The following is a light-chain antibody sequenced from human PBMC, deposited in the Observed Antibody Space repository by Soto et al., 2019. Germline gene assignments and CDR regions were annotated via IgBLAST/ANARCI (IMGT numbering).Light chain of an antibody. V-gene: IGLV2-14*03. Sequence: QSALTQPASVSGSPGQSITISCTGTSSDVGGYNYVSWYQQHPGKAPKVMIYEVSNRPSGVSNRFSGSRSGNTASLTISGLQAEDEADYYCSSYTSSDTLVFGGGTQLTVL. J-gene: IGLJ2*01. CDR1: SSDVGGYNY. CDR3: SSYTSSDTLV. CDR2: EVS.